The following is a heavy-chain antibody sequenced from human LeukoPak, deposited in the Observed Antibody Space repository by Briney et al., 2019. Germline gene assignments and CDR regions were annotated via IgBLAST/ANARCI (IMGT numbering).Heavy chain of an antibody. D-gene: IGHD5-24*01. CDR3: ARDKNYRFDY. CDR1: GYTFTDNG. Sequence: ASVKVSCKASGYTFTDNGISWVRQAPGEGLEWMGWISADSGNTKYAQRLQGRVTMTTETSSSTVYMELRSLRSDDTAVYYCARDKNYRFDYWGQGTLVTVPS. J-gene: IGHJ4*02. V-gene: IGHV1-18*01. CDR2: ISADSGNT.